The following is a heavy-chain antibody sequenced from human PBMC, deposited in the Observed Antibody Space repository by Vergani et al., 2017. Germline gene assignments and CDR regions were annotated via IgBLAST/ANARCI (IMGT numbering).Heavy chain of an antibody. J-gene: IGHJ6*03. CDR2: INPSGGST. V-gene: IGHV1-46*01. CDR3: ARIVVPAAMPKNYYYYYMDV. Sequence: QVQLVQSGAEVKKPGASVKVSCKASGYTFTSYYMHWVRQAPGQGLEWMGIINPSGGSTSYAQKFQGRVTMTRDTSTSTAYMELRSLRSDDTAVYYCARIVVPAAMPKNYYYYYMDVWGKGTTVTVSS. CDR1: GYTFTSYY. D-gene: IGHD2-2*01.